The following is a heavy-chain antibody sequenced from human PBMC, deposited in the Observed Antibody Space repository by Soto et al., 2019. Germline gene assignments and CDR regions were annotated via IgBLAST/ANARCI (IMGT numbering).Heavy chain of an antibody. J-gene: IGHJ6*02. Sequence: QVQLVQSGAEVKKPGSSVKVSCKASGGTFSSYAISWVRQAPGQGLEWMGGIIPIFGTANYAQKFQGRVTITADESTSTAYMELSSLRSEDTAVYYCARVPPDFWSGYRYGTDVWGQGTTVTVSS. CDR2: IIPIFGTA. CDR3: ARVPPDFWSGYRYGTDV. V-gene: IGHV1-69*01. CDR1: GGTFSSYA. D-gene: IGHD3-3*01.